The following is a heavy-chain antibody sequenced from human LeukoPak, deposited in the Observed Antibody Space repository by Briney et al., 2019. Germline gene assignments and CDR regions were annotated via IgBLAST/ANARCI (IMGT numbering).Heavy chain of an antibody. D-gene: IGHD6-19*01. CDR1: GFTFSSYA. CDR3: AQEEGQWLTPGY. Sequence: GGSLRLSCAASGFTFSSYAMHWVRQAPGKGLEWVAVISYDGSNKYYADSVKGRFTISRDNSKNTLYLQMNSLRAEDTAVYYCAQEEGQWLTPGYWGQGTLVTVSS. CDR2: ISYDGSNK. V-gene: IGHV3-30-3*02. J-gene: IGHJ4*02.